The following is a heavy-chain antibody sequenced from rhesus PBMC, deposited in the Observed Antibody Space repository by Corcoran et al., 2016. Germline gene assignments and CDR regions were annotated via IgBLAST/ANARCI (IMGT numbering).Heavy chain of an antibody. V-gene: IGHV4-80*01. Sequence: QVQLQESGPGLVKPSETLSLTCAVSGASISSYWCNWIRQPPGKGLEWIGEIKGKSRRTNDNPCHKRRVNRSKDAAKNQFSRKLSSVTAADTAVYYCARDRYSSGGYVVSLDVWGQGLRVTVSS. J-gene: IGHJ3*01. CDR2: IKGKSRRT. D-gene: IGHD6-31*01. CDR1: GASISSYW. CDR3: ARDRYSSGGYVVSLDV.